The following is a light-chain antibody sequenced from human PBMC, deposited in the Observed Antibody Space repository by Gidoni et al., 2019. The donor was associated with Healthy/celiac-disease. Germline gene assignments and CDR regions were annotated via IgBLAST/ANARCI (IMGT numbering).Light chain of an antibody. V-gene: IGKV3-11*01. CDR2: EAS. CDR3: QQRSNWPPGT. J-gene: IGKJ4*01. CDR1: KSGSSY. Sequence: EIVLTLSPATLSLSPGESATLSRRGSKSGSSYLDWYQQNPGQAPRLLIYEASNRATGIPARFSGSGSGTDFTLNISSLEAEDFAVYYCQQRSNWPPGTFGGGTKVEIK.